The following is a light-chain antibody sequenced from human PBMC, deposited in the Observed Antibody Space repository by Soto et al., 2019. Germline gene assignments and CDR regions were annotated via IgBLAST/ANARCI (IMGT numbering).Light chain of an antibody. CDR2: DAS. V-gene: IGKV1-5*01. Sequence: IQMTQSPPSLSASVGDRFTITCRSNQSISSYLNWYQQKPGKVPKLLIFDASTLQTGVPSRFGGGGSGTEFTLTISGLQPDDFATYYCQQYNSYSPWTFGPGTKVDIK. CDR3: QQYNSYSPWT. J-gene: IGKJ1*01. CDR1: QSISSY.